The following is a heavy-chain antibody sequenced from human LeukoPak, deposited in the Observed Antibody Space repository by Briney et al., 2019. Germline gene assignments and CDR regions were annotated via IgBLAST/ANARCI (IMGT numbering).Heavy chain of an antibody. D-gene: IGHD5-24*01. CDR1: GFTFSSYG. J-gene: IGHJ4*02. CDR3: AKGLGMATIHY. V-gene: IGHV3-30*18. Sequence: GRSLRLSCAASGFTFSSYGMHWVRQAPGKGLEWVAVISYDGSNKYYADSVKGRFTISRDNSKNTLYLQMNSLRAEDTAVYYCAKGLGMATIHYWGQETLVTVSS. CDR2: ISYDGSNK.